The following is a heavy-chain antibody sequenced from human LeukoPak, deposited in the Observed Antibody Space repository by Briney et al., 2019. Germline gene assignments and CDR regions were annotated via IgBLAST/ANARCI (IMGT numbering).Heavy chain of an antibody. V-gene: IGHV1-69*13. J-gene: IGHJ5*02. D-gene: IGHD2-15*01. CDR3: ARVYCSGGSCYGGSWFDP. CDR1: GGTFSSYA. Sequence: WASVKVSCKASGGTFSSYAISWVRQAPGQGLEWMGGIIPIFGTANYAQKFQGRVTITADESTSTAYMELSSLRSEDTAVYYCARVYCSGGSCYGGSWFDPWGQGTLVTVSS. CDR2: IIPIFGTA.